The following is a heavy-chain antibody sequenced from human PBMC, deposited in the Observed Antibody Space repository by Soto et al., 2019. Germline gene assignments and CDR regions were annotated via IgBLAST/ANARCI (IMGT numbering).Heavy chain of an antibody. D-gene: IGHD5-12*01. CDR1: GGTFSSYA. V-gene: IGHV1-69*01. CDR3: SKDRRGRDGYNFGTRYYYGMDV. CDR2: IIPIFGPP. J-gene: IGHJ6*02. Sequence: QVQLVQSGAEVKKPGSSVKVSCKASGGTFSSYAISWVRQAPGQGLEWRGGIIPIFGPPNYAQRFQDRVTITADESTSTAYMEVSSLTSEDTAVYYCSKDRRGRDGYNFGTRYYYGMDVWGQGTTVTVSS.